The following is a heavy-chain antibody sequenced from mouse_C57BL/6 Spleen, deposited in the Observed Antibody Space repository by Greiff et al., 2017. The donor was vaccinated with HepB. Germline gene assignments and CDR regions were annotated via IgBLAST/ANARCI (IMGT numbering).Heavy chain of an antibody. J-gene: IGHJ2*01. D-gene: IGHD1-1*01. CDR2: ISDGGSYT. CDR3: ASTVVATCFDY. V-gene: IGHV5-4*01. Sequence: EVHLVESGEGLVKPGGSLKLSCAASGFTFSSYAMSWVRQTPEKRLEWVATISDGGSYTYYPDNVKGRFTISRDNAKNNLYLQMSQLKSEDTAMYYCASTVVATCFDYWGQGTTLTVSS. CDR1: GFTFSSYA.